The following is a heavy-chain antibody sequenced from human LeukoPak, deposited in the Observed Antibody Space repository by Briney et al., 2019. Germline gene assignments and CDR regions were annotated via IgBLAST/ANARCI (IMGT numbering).Heavy chain of an antibody. D-gene: IGHD2-2*01. J-gene: IGHJ4*02. CDR2: INPNSGGT. V-gene: IGHV1-2*02. CDR1: GYSFTSYW. Sequence: GESLKISCKGSGYSFTSYWIGWVRQMPGKGLEWMGWINPNSGGTNYAQKFQGRVTMTRDTSISTAYMELSRLRSDDTAVYYCARVRVPAAIYFDYWGQGTLVTVSS. CDR3: ARVRVPAAIYFDY.